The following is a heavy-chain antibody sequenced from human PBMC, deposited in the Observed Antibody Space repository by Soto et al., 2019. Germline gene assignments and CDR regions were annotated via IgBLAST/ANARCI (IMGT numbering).Heavy chain of an antibody. V-gene: IGHV3-23*01. CDR2: ISGSGGST. D-gene: IGHD6-13*01. CDR3: ARGGSSWYFDY. Sequence: GGSLRLSCAASGFTFSSYAMSWVRQAPGKGLEWVSAISGSGGSTYYADSVKGRFTISRDNSKNTLNLQMNSLRAEDTAVYYYARGGSSWYFDYGGQGTRVTVSS. J-gene: IGHJ4*02. CDR1: GFTFSSYA.